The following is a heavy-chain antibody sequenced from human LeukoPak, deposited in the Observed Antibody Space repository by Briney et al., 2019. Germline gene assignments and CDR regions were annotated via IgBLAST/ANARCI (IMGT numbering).Heavy chain of an antibody. CDR1: GFTFSSYS. V-gene: IGHV3-21*04. J-gene: IGHJ4*02. Sequence: GGSLRLSCAASGFTFSSYSMNWVRQALGKGLEWVSSISSSSSYIYYADSVKGRFTISRDNSKNTLFLQMNSLRAEDTAVYYCVKEVVATIPPLWGQGTLVTVSS. CDR3: VKEVVATIPPL. CDR2: ISSSSSYI. D-gene: IGHD5-12*01.